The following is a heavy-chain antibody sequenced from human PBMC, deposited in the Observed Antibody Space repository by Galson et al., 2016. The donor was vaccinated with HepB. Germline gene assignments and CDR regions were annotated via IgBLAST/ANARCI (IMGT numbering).Heavy chain of an antibody. V-gene: IGHV6-1*01. D-gene: IGHD3-16*01. CDR3: AREWRFDLWGFYYYGMDG. CDR2: TYYRSKWYN. CDR1: GDSVSSNSAA. J-gene: IGHJ6*02. Sequence: CAISGDSVSSNSAAWNWIRQSPSRGLEWLGRTYYRSKWYNDYAVSVKSRITINPDTSKNQFSLQLKSVTPEDTAVYYCAREWRFDLWGFYYYGMDGWGQGTTVTVSS.